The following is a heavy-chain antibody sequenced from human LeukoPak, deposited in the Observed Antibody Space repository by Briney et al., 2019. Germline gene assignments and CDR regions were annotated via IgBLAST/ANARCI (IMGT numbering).Heavy chain of an antibody. CDR1: GGSISSYY. CDR2: IYYSGST. Sequence: NPSETLSLTCTVSGGSISSYYWSWIRQPPGKGLEWIGYIYYSGSTNYNPSLKSRVTISVDTSKNQFSLKLSSVTAADTAVYYCAGLGGGGTVWERDYWGQGTLVTVSS. D-gene: IGHD1-1*01. V-gene: IGHV4-59*08. CDR3: AGLGGGGTVWERDY. J-gene: IGHJ4*02.